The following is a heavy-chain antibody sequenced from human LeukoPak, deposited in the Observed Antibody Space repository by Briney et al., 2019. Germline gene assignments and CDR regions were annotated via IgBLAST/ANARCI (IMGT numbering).Heavy chain of an antibody. CDR3: ARMGCEQRGQGSNFDY. CDR1: GGSISSSSYY. V-gene: IGHV4-39*01. CDR2: IYYSGST. Sequence: SETLSLTCTVSGGSISSSSYYWGWIRQPPGKGLEWIGSIYYSGSTYYNPSLKSRVTISVDTSKNQFSLKLSSVTAADTAVYYCARMGCEQRGQGSNFDYWGQGTLVTVSS. D-gene: IGHD6-25*01. J-gene: IGHJ4*02.